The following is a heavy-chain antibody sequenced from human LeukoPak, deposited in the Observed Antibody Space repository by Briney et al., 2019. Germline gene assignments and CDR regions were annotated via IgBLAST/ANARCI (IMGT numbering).Heavy chain of an antibody. CDR1: GDTLTNEY. Sequence: GASVKVSCRSSGDTLTNEYMHWVRQAPGQGLEWMGLININTGSPGYAQNFQGRVTMTRDTSTGTVYMELSSLRSDDTAVYYCARDLPTGYGSRAYWGQGTLVTVSS. D-gene: IGHD3-10*01. V-gene: IGHV1-46*01. J-gene: IGHJ4*02. CDR2: ININTGSP. CDR3: ARDLPTGYGSRAY.